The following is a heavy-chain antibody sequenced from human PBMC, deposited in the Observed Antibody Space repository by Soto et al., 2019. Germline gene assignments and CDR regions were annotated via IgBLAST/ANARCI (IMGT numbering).Heavy chain of an antibody. Sequence: QITLKESGPTLVKPTQPLTLTCSFSGFSLNTAGVGVGWIRQPPGKALEWLALIYWNDDKRYSPSLKSRLTIMKDTAKNQVVLTLTNMDPVDTATYYCVHDNSGWRWLPDVWGQGTAVSVSS. CDR2: IYWNDDK. J-gene: IGHJ6*02. D-gene: IGHD6-19*01. V-gene: IGHV2-5*01. CDR1: GFSLNTAGVG. CDR3: VHDNSGWRWLPDV.